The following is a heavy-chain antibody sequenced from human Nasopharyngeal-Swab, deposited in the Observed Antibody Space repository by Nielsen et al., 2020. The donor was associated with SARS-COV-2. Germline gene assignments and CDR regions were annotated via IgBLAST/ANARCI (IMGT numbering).Heavy chain of an antibody. V-gene: IGHV3-30-3*01. CDR1: GSTFSSYT. CDR2: ISYDGSNK. J-gene: IGHJ4*02. Sequence: GESLKTSCAASGSTFSSYTMHWVRQAPGKGLEWVAVISYDGSNKYYADSVKGRFTISRDISKTTLYLQMNSLRAEDTAVFYCASTPLDSSGYYYAFHYWGRGTLVTVSS. D-gene: IGHD3-22*01. CDR3: ASTPLDSSGYYYAFHY.